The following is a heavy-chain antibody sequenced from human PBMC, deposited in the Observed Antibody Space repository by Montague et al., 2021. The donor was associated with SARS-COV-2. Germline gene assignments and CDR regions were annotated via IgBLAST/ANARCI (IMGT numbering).Heavy chain of an antibody. CDR2: ISSSSSYI. CDR1: GFTFSSYS. Sequence: SLRLSCAASGFTFSSYSMNWVRQAPGKGLEWVSSISSSSSYIYYADSVKGRFTISRDNAKNSLYLQMNSLRAEDTAVYYCAREVRGYRNWFDPWGQGTLVTVSS. V-gene: IGHV3-21*01. J-gene: IGHJ5*02. D-gene: IGHD2-2*01. CDR3: AREVRGYRNWFDP.